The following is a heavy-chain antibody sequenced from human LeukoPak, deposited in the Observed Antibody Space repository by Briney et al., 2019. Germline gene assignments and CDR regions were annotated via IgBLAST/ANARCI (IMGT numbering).Heavy chain of an antibody. CDR3: ARGPPYSSSWYGDEYYFDY. D-gene: IGHD6-13*01. CDR2: IIPIFGTA. J-gene: IGHJ4*02. Sequence: SVKVSFKASGGTFSSYAISWVRQAPGQGLEWMRGIIPIFGTANYAQKFQGRVTITTDESTSTAYMELSRLRSEDTAVYCCARGPPYSSSWYGDEYYFDYWGQGTLVTVSS. CDR1: GGTFSSYA. V-gene: IGHV1-69*05.